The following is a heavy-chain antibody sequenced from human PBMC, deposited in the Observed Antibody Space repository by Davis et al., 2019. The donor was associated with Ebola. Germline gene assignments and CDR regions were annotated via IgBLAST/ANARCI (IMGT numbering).Heavy chain of an antibody. CDR1: GGSISSYYW. CDR3: ALRRGTGWYTPREPATDFFDM. D-gene: IGHD6-19*01. J-gene: IGHJ3*02. CDR2: IYWDDDK. Sequence: TLSLTCTVSGGSISSYYWSWIRQPPGKAPESLALIYWDDDKRYSPSLKSRLTITRDTSKNQVVLTVANMDPVDTATYYCALRRGTGWYTPREPATDFFDMWGQGTMVTVSS. V-gene: IGHV2-5*08.